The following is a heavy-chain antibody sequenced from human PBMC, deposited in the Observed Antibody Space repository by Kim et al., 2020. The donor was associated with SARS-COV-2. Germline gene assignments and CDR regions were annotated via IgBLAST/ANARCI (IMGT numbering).Heavy chain of an antibody. CDR2: VSSDDIYK. V-gene: IGHV3-30*18. Sequence: GGSLRLSCAASAFTFSSYGMHWVRQAPGKGLEWVAVVSSDDIYKYYADSVKGRFTISRDNSRNTLYLQMNSLRPEDTAAYYCAKATYRGSYYSDSWGQGT. CDR1: AFTFSSYG. CDR3: AKATYRGSYYSDS. J-gene: IGHJ4*02. D-gene: IGHD1-26*01.